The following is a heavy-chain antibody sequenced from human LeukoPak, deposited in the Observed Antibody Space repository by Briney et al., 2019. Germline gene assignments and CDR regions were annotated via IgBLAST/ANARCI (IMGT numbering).Heavy chain of an antibody. V-gene: IGHV1-18*01. D-gene: IGHD4-11*01. CDR3: ARTTSGDSFDY. J-gene: IGHJ4*02. Sequence: ASLKVSCKPSVYTVTHYVISWVRQAPGQGREWMGWISAYNGNTNFAQKLQGRVTLTTDTSTRTAYLELSSLTSDDTAVYYCARTTSGDSFDYWGQGTLVTVSS. CDR1: VYTVTHYV. CDR2: ISAYNGNT.